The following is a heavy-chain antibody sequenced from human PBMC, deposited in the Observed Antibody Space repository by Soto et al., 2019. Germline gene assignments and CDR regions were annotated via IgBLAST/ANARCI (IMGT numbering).Heavy chain of an antibody. V-gene: IGHV4-38-2*01. Sequence: SETLSLTCAVSGFFISSGNYWGWIRKPPGKGLEWIGSIFHCGNTYYNPSLKSRVTISVDMSKNQFSLKLNSVTAADTAVYYCARARWYDAFDVWGQGTVVTVSS. J-gene: IGHJ3*01. CDR3: ARARWYDAFDV. D-gene: IGHD2-15*01. CDR2: IFHCGNT. CDR1: GFFISSGNY.